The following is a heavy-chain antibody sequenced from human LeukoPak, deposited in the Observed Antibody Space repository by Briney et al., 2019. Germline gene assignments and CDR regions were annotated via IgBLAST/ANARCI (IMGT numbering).Heavy chain of an antibody. Sequence: GGSLRLSCAASGFTFSSYAMSWVRQAPGKGLEWVSAISGSGGSTYYADSVKGRFTISRDNSKNTLYLQMDSLRAEDTAVYYCAKAGGNSLRLMTFDIWGQGTMVTVSS. J-gene: IGHJ3*02. CDR2: ISGSGGST. CDR1: GFTFSSYA. D-gene: IGHD4-23*01. V-gene: IGHV3-23*01. CDR3: AKAGGNSLRLMTFDI.